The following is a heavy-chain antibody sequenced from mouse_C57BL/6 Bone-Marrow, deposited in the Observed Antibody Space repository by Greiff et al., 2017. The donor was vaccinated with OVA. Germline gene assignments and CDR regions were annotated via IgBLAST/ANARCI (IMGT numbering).Heavy chain of an antibody. V-gene: IGHV1-64*01. D-gene: IGHD1-1*01. CDR1: GYTFTSYW. CDR2: IHPNSGST. CDR3: TGSYVSSGYFDV. Sequence: QVQLQQPGAELVKPGASVKLSCKASGYTFTSYWMHWVKQRPGQGLEWIGMIHPNSGSTNYNEKFKSKATLTADKSSSTAYMQLSSLTSEDSAVYYCTGSYVSSGYFDVWGTGTTVTVSS. J-gene: IGHJ1*03.